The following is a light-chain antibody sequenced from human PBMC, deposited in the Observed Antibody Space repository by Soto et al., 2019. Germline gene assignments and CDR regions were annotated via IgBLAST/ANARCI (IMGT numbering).Light chain of an antibody. CDR1: QTISNW. V-gene: IGKV1-5*01. J-gene: IGKJ4*01. CDR2: AAS. CDR3: QQYNTYVT. Sequence: IQRTHSPSTLSASVLYRVSITCRASQTISNWLAWYQQKPGKAPKLLIYAASTLESGVTSNFSGSGSGTEFTLTISSLQPDDSATYYCQQYNTYVTFGGGTKVDIK.